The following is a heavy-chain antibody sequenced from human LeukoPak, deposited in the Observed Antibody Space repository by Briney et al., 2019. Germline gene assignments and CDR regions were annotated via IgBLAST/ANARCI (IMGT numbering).Heavy chain of an antibody. CDR3: ARTYYGSGISTIKFDY. Sequence: ASVKVSCKVSGYTLTELSMHWVRQAPGKGLEWMGGFDPGDGETIYAQKFQGRVTMTEDTSTDTAYMELSSLRSEDTAVYYCARTYYGSGISTIKFDYWGQGTLVTVSS. CDR1: GYTLTELS. D-gene: IGHD3-10*01. V-gene: IGHV1-24*01. J-gene: IGHJ4*02. CDR2: FDPGDGET.